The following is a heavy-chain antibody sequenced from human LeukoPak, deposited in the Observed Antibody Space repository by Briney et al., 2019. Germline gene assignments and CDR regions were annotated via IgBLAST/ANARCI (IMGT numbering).Heavy chain of an antibody. D-gene: IGHD2-8*02. Sequence: TGGSLRLSCAASEFTFSNYAMTWVRQAPGKRLEGVSGISGSGGSTYYADSVKGRFTISRDNSKNTLYLQMNSLRAEDTAVYYCAKCKGDSAGSLEYWGQGTLVTVSS. J-gene: IGHJ4*02. CDR3: AKCKGDSAGSLEY. CDR1: EFTFSNYA. CDR2: ISGSGGST. V-gene: IGHV3-23*01.